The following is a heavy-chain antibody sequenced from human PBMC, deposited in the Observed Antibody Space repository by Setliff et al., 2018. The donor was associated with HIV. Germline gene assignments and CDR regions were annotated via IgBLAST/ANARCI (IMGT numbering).Heavy chain of an antibody. CDR2: MNPNSGNT. CDR3: ARDIGGYWDYHYYMDV. V-gene: IGHV1-8*02. J-gene: IGHJ6*03. D-gene: IGHD3-22*01. CDR1: GYTFASYD. Sequence: ASVKVSCKASGYTFASYDINWVRQAAGQGLEWMGWMNPNSGNTGYAQKFQGRVTMTGNTSISTAYMELSRLRSDDTAVYYCARDIGGYWDYHYYMDVWGKGTTVTVSS.